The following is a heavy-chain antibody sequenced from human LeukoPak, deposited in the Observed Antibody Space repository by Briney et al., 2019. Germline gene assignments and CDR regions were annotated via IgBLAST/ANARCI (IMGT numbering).Heavy chain of an antibody. CDR1: GGSISSANW. J-gene: IGHJ4*02. V-gene: IGHV4-4*02. CDR3: ARASGGILDY. CDR2: IFHSGIT. D-gene: IGHD1-1*01. Sequence: SETLSLTCAVSGGSISSANWWSWVRQPPGKGLEWIGDIFHSGITNYNPSLKSRVTISVDKSNNQFSLKMISVTAADTAVYYCARASGGILDYWGQGTLVTVSS.